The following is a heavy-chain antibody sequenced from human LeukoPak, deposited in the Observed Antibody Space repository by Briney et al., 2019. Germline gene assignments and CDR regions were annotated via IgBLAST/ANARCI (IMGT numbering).Heavy chain of an antibody. CDR3: ARDSGGSLDY. Sequence: GGSLRLSCAASGFTFSSYSMNWVRQAPGKGLEWVSYISSSSSTIYYADSVKGRFTISRDNAKNSLYLQMNSLRAEDTAVYYCARDSGGSLDYWGQGTLVTVSS. V-gene: IGHV3-48*04. CDR1: GFTFSSYS. J-gene: IGHJ4*02. D-gene: IGHD1-26*01. CDR2: ISSSSSTI.